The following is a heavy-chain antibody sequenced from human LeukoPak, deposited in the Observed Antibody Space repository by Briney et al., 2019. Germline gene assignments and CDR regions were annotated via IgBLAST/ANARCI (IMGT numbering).Heavy chain of an antibody. D-gene: IGHD5-18*01. Sequence: PGGSLRLSCAASGFTFSSYWMHWVRQAPGKGLEWVTFIVYDGSNTFYADSVKGRFTISRDNSKSTLYLQMNSLRAEDTAVYYCAKDNTLQLWPFYFGSWGQGTLVTVSS. CDR1: GFTFSSYW. CDR3: AKDNTLQLWPFYFGS. J-gene: IGHJ4*02. V-gene: IGHV3-30*02. CDR2: IVYDGSNT.